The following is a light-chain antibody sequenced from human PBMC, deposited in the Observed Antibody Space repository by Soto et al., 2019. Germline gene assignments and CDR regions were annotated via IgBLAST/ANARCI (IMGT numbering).Light chain of an antibody. CDR3: TSYTSSSTFYV. CDR2: EVS. J-gene: IGLJ1*01. V-gene: IGLV2-14*01. CDR1: SSDLGDYKY. Sequence: QSALTQPASVSGSPGQSITISCTGTSSDLGDYKYVSWYQQHPGRPPKLMIYEVSGRPSGVSTRFSGSKSGNTASLTISGLQAEDEADYYCTSYTSSSTFYVFGAGTKLTVL.